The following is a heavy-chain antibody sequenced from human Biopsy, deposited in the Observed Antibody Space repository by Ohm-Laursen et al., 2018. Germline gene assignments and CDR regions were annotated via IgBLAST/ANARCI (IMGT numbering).Heavy chain of an antibody. CDR1: GYSFTSYG. J-gene: IGHJ4*03. D-gene: IGHD2-15*01. CDR3: VREGLDCAGGTCYSGPLDL. Sequence: ASVKVSCKASGYSFTSYGMNWVRQAPGQGLEWVGWISPYFGNTNSTQKLQARVTLSTETSTDTAYMKLRSLRYDDTAIYYCVREGLDCAGGTCYSGPLDLWGQGTLITVSS. CDR2: ISPYFGNT. V-gene: IGHV1-18*01.